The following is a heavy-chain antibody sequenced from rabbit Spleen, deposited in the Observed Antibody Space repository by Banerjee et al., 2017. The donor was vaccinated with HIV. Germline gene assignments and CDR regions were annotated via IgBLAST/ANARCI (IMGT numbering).Heavy chain of an antibody. CDR1: GFDLSSYYY. Sequence: QEQLVESGGGLVQPEGSLTLTCKASGFDLSSYYYMCWVRQAPGKGLEWIACIYTGSSDTTYYASWAKGRFTISKTSSTTVTLEMTSLTAADTATYFCARGVWSGAVGYGPLDLWGPGTLVTVS. CDR3: ARGVWSGAVGYGPLDL. D-gene: IGHD6-1*01. J-gene: IGHJ4*01. CDR2: IYTGSSDTT. V-gene: IGHV1S45*01.